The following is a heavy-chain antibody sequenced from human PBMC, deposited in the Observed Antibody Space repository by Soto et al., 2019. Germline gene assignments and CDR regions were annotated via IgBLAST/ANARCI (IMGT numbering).Heavy chain of an antibody. D-gene: IGHD5-12*01. CDR3: AGRGDGYNYYPFDY. V-gene: IGHV1-69*13. CDR2: IIPIFGTA. Sequence: SVKVSCKASGGTFSSYAISWVRQAPGQGLEWMGGIIPIFGTANYAQKFQGRVTITAGESTSTAYMELSSLRSEDTAVYYCAGRGDGYNYYPFDYWGQGTLVTVSS. J-gene: IGHJ4*02. CDR1: GGTFSSYA.